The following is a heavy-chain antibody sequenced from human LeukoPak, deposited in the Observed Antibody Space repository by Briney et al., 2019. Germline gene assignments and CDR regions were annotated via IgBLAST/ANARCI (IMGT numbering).Heavy chain of an antibody. CDR1: GFTFSSYV. J-gene: IGHJ4*02. CDR2: ISGSGVNT. V-gene: IGHV3-23*01. CDR3: ASRNYYFDY. D-gene: IGHD4-11*01. Sequence: GGSLRLSCAASGFTFSSYVMTWVRQAPGRGLEWVSAISGSGVNTYYSDSVKGRFTISRDNSKNTLYLQMNGLRAEDAAVYYCASRNYYFDYWGQGTLVTVSS.